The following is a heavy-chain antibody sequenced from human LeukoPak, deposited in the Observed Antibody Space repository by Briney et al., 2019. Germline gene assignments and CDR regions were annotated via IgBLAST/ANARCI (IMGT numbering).Heavy chain of an antibody. J-gene: IGHJ6*03. D-gene: IGHD6-6*01. CDR2: FYYSGNT. Sequence: SETLSLTCTVSGDSVSNTNYYWGWIRQPPGKGLEWIGSFYYSGNTYYNPSLKSRVTISVDTSKNQFSLKLSSVTAADTAVYYCARAGLAARTTYRLYYYYYMDVWGKGTTVTVSS. V-gene: IGHV4-39*01. CDR3: ARAGLAARTTYRLYYYYYMDV. CDR1: GDSVSNTNYY.